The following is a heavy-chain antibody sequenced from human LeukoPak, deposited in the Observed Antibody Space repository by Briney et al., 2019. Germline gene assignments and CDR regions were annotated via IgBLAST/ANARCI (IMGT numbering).Heavy chain of an antibody. V-gene: IGHV3-33*01. Sequence: GGSLRLSCAASGFTFSSYGMHWVRQAPGKGLEWVAVIWYDGSNKYYADSVKGRFTTSRDNSKNTLYLQMNSLRAEDTAVYYCARERGYNRGYFDYWGQRTLVTVSS. J-gene: IGHJ4*02. CDR3: ARERGYNRGYFDY. CDR1: GFTFSSYG. D-gene: IGHD5-24*01. CDR2: IWYDGSNK.